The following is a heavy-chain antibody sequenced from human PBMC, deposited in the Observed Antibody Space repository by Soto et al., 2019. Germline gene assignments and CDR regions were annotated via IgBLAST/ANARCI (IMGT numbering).Heavy chain of an antibody. Sequence: SVKVSCKASGGTFSSHAISWVRQAPGQGLEWIGGIIPIFGTANYAQKFQGRVTITADESTSTAYMELSSLRSEDTAVYYCVSGIAAAPRWLDPWGQVTLVTV. D-gene: IGHD6-13*01. V-gene: IGHV1-69*13. J-gene: IGHJ5*02. CDR3: VSGIAAAPRWLDP. CDR1: GGTFSSHA. CDR2: IIPIFGTA.